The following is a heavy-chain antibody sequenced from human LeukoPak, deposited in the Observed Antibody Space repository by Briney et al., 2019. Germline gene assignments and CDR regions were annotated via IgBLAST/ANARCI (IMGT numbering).Heavy chain of an antibody. CDR2: IYYSGST. V-gene: IGHV4-59*08. CDR3: ATLRKGAFDI. D-gene: IGHD1-14*01. Sequence: SETLSLTCTVSGGSISSYYWSWIRQPPGKGLEWIGYIYYSGSTNYNPSLKSRVTISVDTSKNQFSLKLSSVTAADTAVYYCATLRKGAFDIWGQGTVVTVSS. J-gene: IGHJ3*02. CDR1: GGSISSYY.